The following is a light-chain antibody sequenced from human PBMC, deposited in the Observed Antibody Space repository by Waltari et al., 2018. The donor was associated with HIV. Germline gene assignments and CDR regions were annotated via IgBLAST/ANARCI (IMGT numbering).Light chain of an antibody. V-gene: IGLV2-11*01. CDR1: SSDVGTYNY. J-gene: IGLJ1*01. CDR2: DVS. Sequence: QSALTQPRSVSGSPGQSVTISCTGTSSDVGTYNYVYWYQQHPGRAPKLILYDVSKRPSGVPDRFSGSKSGNTASLTISGLRVEDEVDYYCCSYAGSSFYVFGTGTQVTVL. CDR3: CSYAGSSFYV.